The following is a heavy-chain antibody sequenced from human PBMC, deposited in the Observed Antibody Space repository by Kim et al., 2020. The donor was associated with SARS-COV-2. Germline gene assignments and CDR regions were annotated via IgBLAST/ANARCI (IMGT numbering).Heavy chain of an antibody. J-gene: IGHJ4*02. V-gene: IGHV3-23*03. Sequence: VKGRFTISRDNSKTTLYLQMNSLRAEDTAVYYCAKGQYYYGSGSYHHFDYWGQGTLVTVSS. CDR3: AKGQYYYGSGSYHHFDY. D-gene: IGHD3-10*01.